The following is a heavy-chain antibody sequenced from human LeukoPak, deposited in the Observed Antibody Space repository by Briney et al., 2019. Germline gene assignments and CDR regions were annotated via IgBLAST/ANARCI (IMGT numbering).Heavy chain of an antibody. V-gene: IGHV4-59*01. D-gene: IGHD3-9*01. Sequence: SETLSLTCAVYGGSFSGYYWSWIRQPPGKGLEWIGHISYSGSTNYNPSLKSRVTVSIDTSKNQVSLKLSSMTAADTAVYYCARGFDGPNAFDIWGQGTMVTVSS. CDR1: GGSFSGYY. CDR2: ISYSGST. J-gene: IGHJ3*02. CDR3: ARGFDGPNAFDI.